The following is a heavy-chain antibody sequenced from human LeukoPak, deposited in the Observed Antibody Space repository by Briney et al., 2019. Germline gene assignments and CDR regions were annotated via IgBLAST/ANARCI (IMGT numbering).Heavy chain of an antibody. V-gene: IGHV4-59*12. CDR1: GGSXSSYY. CDR2: IYYSGST. J-gene: IGHJ4*02. Sequence: ETLSLTCXVSGGSXSSYYWSWIRQPPGKGLEWIGYIYYSGSTNYNPSLKSRVTISVDTSKNQFSLKLSSVTAADTAVYYCARAMQQWLVGYYFDYWGQGTLVTVSS. CDR3: ARAMQQWLVGYYFDY. D-gene: IGHD6-19*01.